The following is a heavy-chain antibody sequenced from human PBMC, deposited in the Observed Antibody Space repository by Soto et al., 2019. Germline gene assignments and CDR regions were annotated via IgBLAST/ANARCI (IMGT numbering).Heavy chain of an antibody. Sequence: GASVKVSCKASGYTFTSYYMHWVRQAPGQGLEWMGIINPSGGSTSYAQKFQGRVTMTRDTSTSTVYMELSSLRSGDTAVYYCARAVTMVRGALGYYYYGMDVWGQGTTVTVSS. CDR3: ARAVTMVRGALGYYYYGMDV. V-gene: IGHV1-46*01. D-gene: IGHD3-10*01. CDR2: INPSGGST. CDR1: GYTFTSYY. J-gene: IGHJ6*02.